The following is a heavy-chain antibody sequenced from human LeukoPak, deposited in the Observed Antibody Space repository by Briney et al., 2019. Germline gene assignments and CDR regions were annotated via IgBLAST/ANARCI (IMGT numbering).Heavy chain of an antibody. CDR3: ARDGDGGSGYDRESFLFDY. D-gene: IGHD5-12*01. Sequence: PGGSLRLSCAASGFTFSSYSMNWIRQAPGKGLEWVSSISSSSSSYIYYADSVKGRFTISRDNAKNSLYLQMNSLRAEDTAVYYCARDGDGGSGYDRESFLFDYWGQGTLVTVSS. J-gene: IGHJ4*02. V-gene: IGHV3-21*01. CDR1: GFTFSSYS. CDR2: ISSSSSSYI.